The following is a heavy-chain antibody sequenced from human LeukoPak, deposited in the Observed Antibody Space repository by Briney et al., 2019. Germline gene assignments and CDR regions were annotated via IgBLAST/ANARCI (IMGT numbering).Heavy chain of an antibody. CDR2: ISSSSSYI. Sequence: GGSLRLSCAASGFTFSSYSMNWVRQAPGKGLEWVSSISSSSSYIYYADSVKGRFTISRDNAKNSLYLQMNSLRAEDTAVYYCAGAPRITIFGVVKAYYYGMDVWGQGTTVTVSS. CDR3: AGAPRITIFGVVKAYYYGMDV. CDR1: GFTFSSYS. V-gene: IGHV3-21*01. D-gene: IGHD3-3*01. J-gene: IGHJ6*02.